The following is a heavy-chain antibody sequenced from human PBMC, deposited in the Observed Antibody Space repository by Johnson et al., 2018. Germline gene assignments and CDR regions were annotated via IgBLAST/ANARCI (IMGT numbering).Heavy chain of an antibody. CDR3: AKDPFGRSNDAFDI. D-gene: IGHD3-10*01. CDR1: GFTFSSYG. J-gene: IGHJ3*02. Sequence: VQLLESGGGVVQPGRSLRLSCAASGFTFSSYGMHWVRQAPGKGLEWVAVISYDGSNKYYADSVKGRFTISRDNSKNTLYLQLNSLRAEDTAVYYCAKDPFGRSNDAFDIWGQGTMVTVSS. CDR2: ISYDGSNK. V-gene: IGHV3-30*18.